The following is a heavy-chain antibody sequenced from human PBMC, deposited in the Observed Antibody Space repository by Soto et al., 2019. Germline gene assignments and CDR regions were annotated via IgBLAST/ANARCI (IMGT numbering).Heavy chain of an antibody. CDR1: GFTFSSYA. Sequence: GGSLRLSCAASGFTFSSYAMSWVRQAPGKGLEWVSAISGSGGSTYYADSVRGRFTISRDNSKNTLYLQMNSLRAEDTAVYYCAKASSSWYDYYYGMDVWGQGTTVTVSS. J-gene: IGHJ6*02. V-gene: IGHV3-23*01. D-gene: IGHD6-13*01. CDR2: ISGSGGST. CDR3: AKASSSWYDYYYGMDV.